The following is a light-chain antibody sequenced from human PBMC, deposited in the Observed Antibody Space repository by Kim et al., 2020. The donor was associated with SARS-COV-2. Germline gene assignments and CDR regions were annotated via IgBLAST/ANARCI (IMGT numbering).Light chain of an antibody. Sequence: LSASIGDRITITCRTSQTINNWLAWYQHKPGTAPKLLISKASTLESGVPSRLSVSGSGTEFTLTISSLQPEDAAAYYCQQYHRWYTFGQGTKLEIK. CDR1: QTINNW. J-gene: IGKJ2*01. CDR2: KAS. CDR3: QQYHRWYT. V-gene: IGKV1-5*03.